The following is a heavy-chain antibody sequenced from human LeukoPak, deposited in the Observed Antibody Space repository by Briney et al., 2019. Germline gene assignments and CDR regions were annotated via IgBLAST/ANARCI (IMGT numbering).Heavy chain of an antibody. D-gene: IGHD3-10*01. CDR3: GRPLQRGSWTQRALDY. CDR2: MNPNSGNA. V-gene: IGHV1-8*01. Sequence: ASVKVSCKASGYTFTSYDISWVRQATGQGLEWMGWMNPNSGNAGYAQRFQGRATMTRNNSISTAYMELTSLRSGDTAVYYCGRPLQRGSWTQRALDYWGQGTLVTVSS. CDR1: GYTFTSYD. J-gene: IGHJ4*02.